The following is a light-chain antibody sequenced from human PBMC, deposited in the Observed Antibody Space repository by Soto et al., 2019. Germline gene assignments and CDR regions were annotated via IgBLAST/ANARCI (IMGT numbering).Light chain of an antibody. V-gene: IGKV1-39*01. CDR1: HSISNY. CDR2: AAS. J-gene: IGKJ5*01. Sequence: DIQMTQSPSSLSASVGDSVTITCRASHSISNYLHWYQHKPGKAPKPLIYAASNLQSGVPSRFSGSGSGTDFTLTISSLQREDVATYYCQQSYSTPITFGQGTRLEIK. CDR3: QQSYSTPIT.